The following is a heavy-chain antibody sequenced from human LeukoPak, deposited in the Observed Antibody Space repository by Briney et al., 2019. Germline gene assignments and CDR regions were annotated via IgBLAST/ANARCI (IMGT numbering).Heavy chain of an antibody. J-gene: IGHJ4*02. V-gene: IGHV4-31*11. CDR3: ARDGPTRSLYL. D-gene: IGHD1-1*01. CDR2: VRYTGST. CDR1: GDSISSGSYY. Sequence: SETLSLTCAVSGDSISSGSYYWSWVRQHPGKGLEWIGCVRYTGSTYYDPSPRSRISMSVDTSKNQFSLRLNSATAADTAVYYCARDGPTRSLYLWGQGILVTVSS.